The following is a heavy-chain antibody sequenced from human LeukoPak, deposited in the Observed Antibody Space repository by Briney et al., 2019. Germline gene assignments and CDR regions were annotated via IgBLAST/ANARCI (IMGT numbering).Heavy chain of an antibody. V-gene: IGHV3-23*01. Sequence: GGSLRLSCAAAGFTFSSYAMNWVRQAPGKGLAWVSGINNRGGITYYADSVKGRFTISRDNYKTTLNRQMNSLRAQDTAVYYCAKPPGPRRLDPWGQGTLVTVSS. CDR2: INNRGGIT. D-gene: IGHD3-10*01. J-gene: IGHJ5*02. CDR3: AKPPGPRRLDP. CDR1: GFTFSSYA.